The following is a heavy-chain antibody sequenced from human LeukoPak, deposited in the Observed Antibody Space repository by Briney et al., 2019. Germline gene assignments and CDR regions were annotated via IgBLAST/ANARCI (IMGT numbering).Heavy chain of an antibody. D-gene: IGHD2-15*01. CDR1: DGSISTYY. V-gene: IGHV4-4*09. CDR3: ARHYCTGASCPDYFDY. CDR2: IYPTGST. Sequence: SETLSLTCTVSDGSISTYYWSWIRQPPGMPLEWVGYIYPTGSTDYNPSPKSRVSISVDTSKNQISLSLTSVTAADTAIYYFARHYCTGASCPDYFDYWGQGTLVAVSS. J-gene: IGHJ4*02.